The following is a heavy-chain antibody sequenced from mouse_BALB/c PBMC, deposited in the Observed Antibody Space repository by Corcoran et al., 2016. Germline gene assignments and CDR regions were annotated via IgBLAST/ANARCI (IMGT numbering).Heavy chain of an antibody. D-gene: IGHD2-10*02. J-gene: IGHJ4*01. CDR2: INPYNDGT. Sequence: EVQLQQSGPELVKPGASVKMSCKASGYTFTSYVMHWVKQKPGQGLEWIGYINPYNDGTKYNEKFKGKATLTSDKSSSTAYMELSSLTSEVSAVYYCARKKYGNYVDYYAMDYWGQGTSVTVSS. CDR1: GYTFTSYV. V-gene: IGHV1S136*01. CDR3: ARKKYGNYVDYYAMDY.